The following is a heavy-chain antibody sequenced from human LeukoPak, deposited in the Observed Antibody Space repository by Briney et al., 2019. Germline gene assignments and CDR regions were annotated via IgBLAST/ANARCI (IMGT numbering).Heavy chain of an antibody. J-gene: IGHJ4*02. D-gene: IGHD5-12*01. CDR1: GYTFTSYD. CDR3: ARRSSGYDGYYFDY. V-gene: IGHV1-8*01. CDR2: INPNSGNT. Sequence: EASVKVSCKASGYTFTSYDINWVRQATGQGLEWMGWINPNSGNTGYAQKFQGRVTMTRNTSISTAYMELSSLRSEGTAVYYCARRSSGYDGYYFDYWGQGTLVTVSS.